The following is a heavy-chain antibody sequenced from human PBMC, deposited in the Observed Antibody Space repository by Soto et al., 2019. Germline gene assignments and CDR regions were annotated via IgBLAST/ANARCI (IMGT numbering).Heavy chain of an antibody. D-gene: IGHD2-15*01. CDR3: ARKVAAKHNWFDP. CDR1: GFTFSSYA. CDR2: LSDSDIT. Sequence: EVPLLESGGGLVQPGGSLRLSCAASGFTFSSYAMTWVRQAPGKGLEWVSTLSDSDITYYADSVKGRFIISRDNSKNMLYLLMNSLRAEDTAVYYCARKVAAKHNWFDPWGQGTLVTVSS. V-gene: IGHV3-23*01. J-gene: IGHJ5*02.